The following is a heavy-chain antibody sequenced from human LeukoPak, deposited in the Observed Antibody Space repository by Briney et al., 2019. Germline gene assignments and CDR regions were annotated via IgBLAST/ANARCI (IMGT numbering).Heavy chain of an antibody. CDR3: ARDLIGFGELLYGPDAFDI. J-gene: IGHJ3*02. CDR2: ISSSGSTI. CDR1: GFTFSSYE. V-gene: IGHV3-48*03. Sequence: PGGSLTLSCAASGFTFSSYEMNWVRQAPGKGLEWVSYISSSGSTIYYADSVKGRFTISRDNAKNSLYLQMNSLRAEDTAVYYCARDLIGFGELLYGPDAFDIWGQGTMVTVSS. D-gene: IGHD3-10*01.